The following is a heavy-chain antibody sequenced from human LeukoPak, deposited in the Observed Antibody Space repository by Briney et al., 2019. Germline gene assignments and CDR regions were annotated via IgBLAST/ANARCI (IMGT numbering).Heavy chain of an antibody. D-gene: IGHD2-21*02. CDR2: IYYSGSI. V-gene: IGHV4-39*01. CDR1: VDFLSRGSYY. J-gene: IGHJ4*02. Sequence: SETLSLTCTVSVDFLSRGSYYWGWIRQSPGRGLAWVECIYYSGSIFYNASFESRLTLSVHPSKNQFYLKLRSLTASDTAVYYCERLCQVTSCAKFDYWGQGIQVTVSS. CDR3: ERLCQVTSCAKFDY.